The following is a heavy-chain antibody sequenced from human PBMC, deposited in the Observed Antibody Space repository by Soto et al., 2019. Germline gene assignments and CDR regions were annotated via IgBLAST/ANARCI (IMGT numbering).Heavy chain of an antibody. D-gene: IGHD3-10*01. CDR3: ARGWGSDYYYGMDV. Sequence: GASVEVCCKDSGGTLSSNASRWVRQEKGQGLEWMGGIIPIFGTANYAQKFQGRVTITADESTSTAYMELSSLRSEDTAAYYCARGWGSDYYYGMDVWGQGTTVTVSS. CDR2: IIPIFGTA. CDR1: GGTLSSNA. V-gene: IGHV1-69*13. J-gene: IGHJ6*02.